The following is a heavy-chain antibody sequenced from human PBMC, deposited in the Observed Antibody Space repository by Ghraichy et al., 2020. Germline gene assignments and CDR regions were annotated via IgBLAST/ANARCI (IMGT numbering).Heavy chain of an antibody. Sequence: GGSLRLSCTGSVFTFSSYAIHWIHQAPGKGLEWVTVISYDGTIQFYADSVKDRLTISRDNSRTSVYLQMNSLRVEDTAVYYCVRVRIVGGTSPDAFDTWGQGTMVTVSS. CDR2: ISYDGTIQ. CDR3: VRVRIVGGTSPDAFDT. D-gene: IGHD1-26*01. J-gene: IGHJ3*02. CDR1: VFTFSSYA. V-gene: IGHV3-30-3*01.